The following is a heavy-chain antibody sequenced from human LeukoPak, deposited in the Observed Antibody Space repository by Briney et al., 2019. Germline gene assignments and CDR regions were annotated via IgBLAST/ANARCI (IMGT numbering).Heavy chain of an antibody. CDR2: MNPKSGNT. CDR1: GYTFTNYD. CDR3: ARVWGAIDY. D-gene: IGHD1-26*01. V-gene: IGHV1-8*01. Sequence: ASVKVSCKTSGYTFTNYDINWVRQATGQGLEWMGWMNPKSGNTGSAQRFQGRVTMTRDTSISTAYMELISLRSEDTAVYYCARVWGAIDYWGHGTLVTVSS. J-gene: IGHJ4*01.